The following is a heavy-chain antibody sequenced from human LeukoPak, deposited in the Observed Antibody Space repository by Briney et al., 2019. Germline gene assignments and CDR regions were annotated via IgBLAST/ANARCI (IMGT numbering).Heavy chain of an antibody. Sequence: PGGSLRLSCAASGFTFSSYEMNWVRQAPGKGLEWVSYISSSGSTIYYADSVKGRFTISRDNAKNSLYLQVNSLRAEDTAVYYCARESGERGYSYGFRYFDYWGQGTLVTVSS. CDR2: ISSSGSTI. D-gene: IGHD5-18*01. J-gene: IGHJ4*02. CDR3: ARESGERGYSYGFRYFDY. V-gene: IGHV3-48*03. CDR1: GFTFSSYE.